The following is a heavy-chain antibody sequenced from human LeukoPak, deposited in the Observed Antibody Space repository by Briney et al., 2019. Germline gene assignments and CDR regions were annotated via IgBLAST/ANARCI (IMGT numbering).Heavy chain of an antibody. V-gene: IGHV4-39*01. CDR2: IYYSGST. D-gene: IGHD6-13*01. J-gene: IGHJ6*03. CDR3: ASVAAAAGGDYMDV. Sequence: PSETLSLTCTVSGGSISSSSYYWGWIRQPPGKGLEWIGSIYYSGSTYYNPSLKSRVTISVDTSKNQFSLKLSSVTAADTAVYYCASVAAAAGGDYMDVWGKGATVTVSS. CDR1: GGSISSSSYY.